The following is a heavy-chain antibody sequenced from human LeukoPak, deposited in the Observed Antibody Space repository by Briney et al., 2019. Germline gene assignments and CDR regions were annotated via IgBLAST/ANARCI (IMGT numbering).Heavy chain of an antibody. CDR1: GGSISSYY. J-gene: IGHJ4*02. CDR3: AREGSGSYYQFDY. CDR2: IYYSGST. D-gene: IGHD3-10*01. Sequence: SEPLSLTCTVSGGSISSYYWSWIRQPPGKGLEWIGYIYYSGSTNYNPSLKSRVTISVDTSKNQFSLKLSSVTAADTAVYYCAREGSGSYYQFDYWGQGTLVTVSS. V-gene: IGHV4-59*01.